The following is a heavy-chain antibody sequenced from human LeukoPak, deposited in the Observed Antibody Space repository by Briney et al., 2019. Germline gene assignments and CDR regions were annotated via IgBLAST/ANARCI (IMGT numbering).Heavy chain of an antibody. Sequence: SETLSLTCTVSGVSISSYYWSCIRQPAGKGLEWIGRIYTSGSTNYNPSLKSRVTMSVDTSKNQFSLKLSSVTAADTAVYYCARRYNWNGQYDPWGQGTLVTVSS. J-gene: IGHJ5*02. V-gene: IGHV4-4*07. D-gene: IGHD1-20*01. CDR3: ARRYNWNGQYDP. CDR1: GVSISSYY. CDR2: IYTSGST.